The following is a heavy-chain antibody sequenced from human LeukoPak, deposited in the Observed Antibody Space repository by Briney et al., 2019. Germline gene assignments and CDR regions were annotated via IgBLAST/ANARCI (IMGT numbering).Heavy chain of an antibody. CDR3: ARGRTGTKRDYAFDI. CDR2: INPNSGGT. D-gene: IGHD1-1*01. CDR1: GYSFVLYG. Sequence: GASVKVSCKASGYSFVLYGISWVRQAPGQGLEWMGWINPNSGGTNYAQKFQGRVTMTRDTSISTAYMELSRLRSDDTAVYYCARGRTGTKRDYAFDIWGQGTMVTVSS. J-gene: IGHJ3*02. V-gene: IGHV1-2*02.